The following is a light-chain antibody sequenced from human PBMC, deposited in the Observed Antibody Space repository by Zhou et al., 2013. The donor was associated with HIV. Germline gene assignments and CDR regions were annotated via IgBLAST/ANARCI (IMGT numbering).Light chain of an antibody. Sequence: DIQMTQSPSTLSASVGDRVTITCRASQSISSWLAWYQQKPGKAPKLLIYKASSLESGVPSRFSGSGSGTDFTLTINNLQPEDFATYYCQQTDTFPPTFGGGTKVEI. CDR1: QSISSW. V-gene: IGKV1-5*03. J-gene: IGKJ4*01. CDR2: KAS. CDR3: QQTDTFPPT.